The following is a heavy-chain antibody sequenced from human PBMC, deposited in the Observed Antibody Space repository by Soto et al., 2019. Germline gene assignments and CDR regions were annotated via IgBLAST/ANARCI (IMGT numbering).Heavy chain of an antibody. Sequence: ASVKVSCKASGYTFTSYDINWVRQATGQGLEWMGWMNPNSGNTGYAQKFQGRVTMTRNTSISTAYMELSSLRSEDTAVYYCARGYISYYGSGSGLEEYDYYYGMDVWG. V-gene: IGHV1-8*01. J-gene: IGHJ6*02. CDR2: MNPNSGNT. CDR1: GYTFTSYD. CDR3: ARGYISYYGSGSGLEEYDYYYGMDV. D-gene: IGHD3-10*01.